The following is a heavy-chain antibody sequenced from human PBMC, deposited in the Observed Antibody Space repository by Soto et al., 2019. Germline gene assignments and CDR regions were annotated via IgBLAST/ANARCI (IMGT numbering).Heavy chain of an antibody. V-gene: IGHV3-23*01. CDR2: ISGGGGRT. J-gene: IGHJ6*03. CDR1: GFTFSSYA. D-gene: IGHD3-3*01. Sequence: EVQLLESGGGLVQPGGSLRLSCAASGFTFSSYAMSWVRQAPGKGLEWVSTISGGGGRTYYGDSVKGRFTISRDNSKNALLLQMNGLRADDTAVYYCAKALESGYYYYYMDVWGKGTTVSVSS. CDR3: AKALESGYYYYYMDV.